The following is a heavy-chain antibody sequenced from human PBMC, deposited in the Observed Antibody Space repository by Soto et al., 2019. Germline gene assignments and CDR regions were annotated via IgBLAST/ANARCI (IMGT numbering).Heavy chain of an antibody. V-gene: IGHV3-21*01. J-gene: IGHJ4*02. CDR3: ARLLYYYDTSGYSH. CDR2: ISSSSSYI. D-gene: IGHD3-22*01. Sequence: GGSLRLSCAASGFTFSSYSMSWVRQAPGKGLEWVSSISSSSSYIYYADSVKGRFTISRDNAKNSLYLQMNSLRAEDTAVYYCARLLYYYDTSGYSHWGQGTLVTVSS. CDR1: GFTFSSYS.